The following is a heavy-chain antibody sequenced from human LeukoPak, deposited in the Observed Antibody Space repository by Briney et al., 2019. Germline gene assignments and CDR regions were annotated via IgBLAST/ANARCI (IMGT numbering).Heavy chain of an antibody. CDR2: IRSSGSTI. Sequence: LSLTCTVYGGSFSGYYWSWIRQPPGKGLEWVSYIRSSGSTIYYADSVKGRFTISRDNAKNSLYLQMNSLRAEDTAVYYCARYIKGLYSSGIDYWGQGTLVTVSS. D-gene: IGHD6-19*01. V-gene: IGHV3-11*01. J-gene: IGHJ4*02. CDR3: ARYIKGLYSSGIDY. CDR1: GGSFSGYY.